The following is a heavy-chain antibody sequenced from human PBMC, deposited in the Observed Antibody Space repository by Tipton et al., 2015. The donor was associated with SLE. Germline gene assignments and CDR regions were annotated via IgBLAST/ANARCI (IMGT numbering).Heavy chain of an antibody. CDR2: MSSSGNT. D-gene: IGHD1-1*01. CDR1: GGSINSNYDH. V-gene: IGHV4-39*01. CDR3: ARQMYTTSSRAHDY. J-gene: IGHJ4*02. Sequence: TLSLTCTVSGGSINSNYDHWAWIRQPPGKRLESIGYMSSSGNTYYNPSLKGRVTISLDTSKNQFSLKLSSVTAADTAVYYCARQMYTTSSRAHDYWGQGTLVTVSS.